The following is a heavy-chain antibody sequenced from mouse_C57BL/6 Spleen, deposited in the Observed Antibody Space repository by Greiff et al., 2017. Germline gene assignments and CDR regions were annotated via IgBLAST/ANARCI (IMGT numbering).Heavy chain of an antibody. Sequence: QVQLQQSGPELVKPGASVKISCKASGYAFSSSCMNWVKQRPGQGLEWIGRIYPGDGDTNYNGKFKGKATLTADKSSSTAYMRLSSLTSEDSAVYFCAPYDYYYDYYAMDYWGQGTSVTVSS. D-gene: IGHD1-1*01. CDR2: IYPGDGDT. V-gene: IGHV1-82*01. J-gene: IGHJ4*01. CDR1: GYAFSSSC. CDR3: APYDYYYDYYAMDY.